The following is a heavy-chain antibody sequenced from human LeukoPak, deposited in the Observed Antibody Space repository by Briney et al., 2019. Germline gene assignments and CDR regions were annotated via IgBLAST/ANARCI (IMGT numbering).Heavy chain of an antibody. CDR1: GFTFSSYG. CDR2: ISSSSSYI. V-gene: IGHV3-21*01. CDR3: ARWHQSYYFDY. Sequence: GGSLRLSCAASGFTFSSYGMHWVRQAPGKGLEWVSSISSSSSYIYYADSVKGRFTISRDNAKNSLYLQMNSLRAEDTAVYYCARWHQSYYFDYWGQGTLVTVSS. J-gene: IGHJ4*02. D-gene: IGHD3-16*02.